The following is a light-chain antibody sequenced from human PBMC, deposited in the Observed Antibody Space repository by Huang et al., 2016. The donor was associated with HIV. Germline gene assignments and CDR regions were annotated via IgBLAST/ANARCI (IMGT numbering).Light chain of an antibody. J-gene: IGKJ4*01. CDR1: QSITTF. CDR3: QQSYRTPLT. Sequence: DIQMTQSPSSLSASVGDRVTISCRASQSITTFLNWYQQKPGKAPKRLLYGASGLQSGVPSRFSGSGAGTDFTLTISSLQPEDFATYYCQQSYRTPLTFGGGTKVEIK. V-gene: IGKV1-39*01. CDR2: GAS.